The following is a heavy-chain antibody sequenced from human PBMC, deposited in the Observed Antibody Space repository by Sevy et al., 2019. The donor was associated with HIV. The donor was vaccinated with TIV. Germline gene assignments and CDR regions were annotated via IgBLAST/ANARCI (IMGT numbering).Heavy chain of an antibody. CDR2: ISGSGAST. CDR3: ARDMGAVTYYYYGMDV. J-gene: IGHJ6*02. V-gene: IGHV3-23*01. D-gene: IGHD1-26*01. Sequence: GGSLRLSCAASGFTFRTYAMTWVRQAPGKGLDWVSAISGSGASTYYADSVKGRFTISRDNSKNTLYLQMNSLRGEDTAVYYCARDMGAVTYYYYGMDVWGQGTTVTVSS. CDR1: GFTFRTYA.